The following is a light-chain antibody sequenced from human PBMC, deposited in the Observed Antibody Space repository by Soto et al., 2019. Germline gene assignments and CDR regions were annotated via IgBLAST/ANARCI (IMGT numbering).Light chain of an antibody. CDR2: GAS. V-gene: IGKV3-15*01. Sequence: EIVMTQSPATLSVSPGERATLSCRASQSVRGDLAWYQQKPGQSPRLLIYGASSRATGIPVRFSGSGSGTEFTLTIRSLQSEDFAVYYCQQYNNWPFITLAQGTPLEIK. CDR1: QSVRGD. J-gene: IGKJ5*01. CDR3: QQYNNWPFIT.